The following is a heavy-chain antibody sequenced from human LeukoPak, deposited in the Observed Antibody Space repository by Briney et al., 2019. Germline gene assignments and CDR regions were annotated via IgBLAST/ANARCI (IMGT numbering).Heavy chain of an antibody. V-gene: IGHV3-23*01. D-gene: IGHD2-15*01. CDR3: AKEGDRGFVVADYFDF. CDR2: ISGSGTT. Sequence: GGSLRLSCAASGFTFSSYSMAWVRQAPGKGLEWVSVISGSGTTFYADSVKGRFTISRDNSKNTLYLQMSSLRAEDTAVCYCAKEGDRGFVVADYFDFWGQGTLVTVSS. CDR1: GFTFSSYS. J-gene: IGHJ4*02.